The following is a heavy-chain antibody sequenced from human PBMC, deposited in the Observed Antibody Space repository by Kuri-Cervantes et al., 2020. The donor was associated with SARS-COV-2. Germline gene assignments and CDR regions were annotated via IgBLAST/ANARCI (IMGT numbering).Heavy chain of an antibody. Sequence: GGSLRLSCAASGFTFSSYAMSWVRQAPGKGLEWVSAISGSGGSTYYADSVKGRFTISRDNSKNTPYLQMNSLRAEDTAVYYCAKAGENYYYYYMDVWGKGTTVTVSS. J-gene: IGHJ6*03. CDR1: GFTFSSYA. CDR3: AKAGENYYYYYMDV. V-gene: IGHV3-23*01. D-gene: IGHD3-16*01. CDR2: ISGSGGST.